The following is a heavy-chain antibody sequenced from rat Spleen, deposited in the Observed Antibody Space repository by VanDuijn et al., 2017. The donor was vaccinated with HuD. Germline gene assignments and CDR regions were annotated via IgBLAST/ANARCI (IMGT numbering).Heavy chain of an antibody. V-gene: IGHV5-31*01. CDR1: GFTFNNYW. Sequence: EVQLVESGGGLVQPGRSLRLSCVASGFTFNNYWMTWIRQAPGKGLEWVASIINTGGSTYYPDSVKGRFTISRDNAKSTLYLQMNSLRSEDTATYYCTSRTGNWFAYWGQGTLVTVSS. J-gene: IGHJ3*01. D-gene: IGHD5-1*01. CDR2: IINTGGST. CDR3: TSRTGNWFAY.